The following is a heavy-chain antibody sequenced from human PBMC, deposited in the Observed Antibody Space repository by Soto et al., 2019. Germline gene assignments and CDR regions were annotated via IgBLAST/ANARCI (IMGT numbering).Heavy chain of an antibody. V-gene: IGHV2-26*01. CDR1: GCSLSNARMG. CDR3: ARIVGYYDSSGYYYEFDY. Sequence: GQTLLNPTENLPLTCTVSGCSLSNARMGVSWMRQPPGKALEWLAHIFSNDEKSYSTSLKSRLTISKDTSKSQVVLTMTTMDNVDTATYYCARIVGYYDSSGYYYEFDYWGQGTLVTVSS. D-gene: IGHD3-22*01. J-gene: IGHJ4*02. CDR2: IFSNDEK.